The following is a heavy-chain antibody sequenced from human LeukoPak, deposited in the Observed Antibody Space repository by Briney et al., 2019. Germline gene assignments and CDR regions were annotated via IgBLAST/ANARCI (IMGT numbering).Heavy chain of an antibody. J-gene: IGHJ4*02. CDR1: GXTFSTFSNYG. D-gene: IGHD6-19*01. CDR2: ISDSGGKT. CDR3: AKHGSGRYFDY. V-gene: IGHV3-23*01. Sequence: AGGSLRLSCAASGXTFSTFSNYGMSWVRQAPGKGLEWVSAISDSGGKTYYADSMKGRFTISRDNSKNTLYLQMNSLRAEDTAVYYCAKHGSGRYFDYWGQGTLVTVSS.